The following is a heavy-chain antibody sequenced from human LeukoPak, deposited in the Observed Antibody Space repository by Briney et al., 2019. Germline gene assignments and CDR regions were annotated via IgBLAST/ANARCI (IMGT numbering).Heavy chain of an antibody. CDR1: RGSFSGYF. Sequence: PSETLSLTCDVYRGSFSGYFWSWIRQTPGKGLEWLGEMNDSGSTNYNPSLKSRVTISVAVSKNQYSLRLTSVTAADTAVYYCAREGFVEGTGWRGAFDVWGQGTMVTVSS. D-gene: IGHD2-8*02. V-gene: IGHV4-34*01. J-gene: IGHJ3*01. CDR3: AREGFVEGTGWRGAFDV. CDR2: MNDSGST.